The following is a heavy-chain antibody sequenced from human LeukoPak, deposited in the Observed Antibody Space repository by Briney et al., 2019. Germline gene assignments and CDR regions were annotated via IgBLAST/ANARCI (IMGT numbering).Heavy chain of an antibody. V-gene: IGHV1-2*02. CDR3: ARGLGVAADYYFDY. J-gene: IGHJ4*02. CDR2: INPNSGGT. Sequence: ASVKVSCKASGYTFTGYYMNWVRQAPGQGLEWMGWINPNSGGTNYAQKFQGRVTMTRDTSISTAYMELSRLRSDDTAVYYCARGLGVAADYYFDYWGQGTLVTVSS. CDR1: GYTFTGYY. D-gene: IGHD2-15*01.